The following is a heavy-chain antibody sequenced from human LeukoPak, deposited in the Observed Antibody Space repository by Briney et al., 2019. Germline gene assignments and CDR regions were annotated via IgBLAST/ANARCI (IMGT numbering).Heavy chain of an antibody. CDR1: GYTFTSYD. CDR3: ARQGYCSSTSCYDAFDI. CDR2: MNPNSGNT. J-gene: IGHJ3*02. D-gene: IGHD2-2*01. V-gene: IGHV1-8*03. Sequence: ASVKVSYKASGYTFTSYDINWVRQATGQGLEWMGWMNPNSGNTGYAQKFQGRVTITRNTSISTAYMELSSLRSEDTAVYYCARQGYCSSTSCYDAFDIWGQGTMVTVSS.